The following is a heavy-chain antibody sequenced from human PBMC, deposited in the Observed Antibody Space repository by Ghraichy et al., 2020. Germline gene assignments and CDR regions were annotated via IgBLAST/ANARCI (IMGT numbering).Heavy chain of an antibody. Sequence: GESLKISCKTVGYIFTTYDISWLRHAPGQGLEWLGWISTSTGNRHFAQKFQGRLSMTTDASMSTGYMELTSLTSDDTALYYCARDKWEILHGFDPWGQGTLVTVSS. CDR2: ISTSTGNR. J-gene: IGHJ5*02. CDR1: GYIFTTYD. V-gene: IGHV1-18*01. D-gene: IGHD1-26*01. CDR3: ARDKWEILHGFDP.